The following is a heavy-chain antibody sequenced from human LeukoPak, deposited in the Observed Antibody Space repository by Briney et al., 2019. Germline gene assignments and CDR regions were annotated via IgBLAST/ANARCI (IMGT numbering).Heavy chain of an antibody. CDR1: GGSISSSSYY. D-gene: IGHD3-22*01. Sequence: SETLSLTCTVSGGSISSSSYYWGWIRQPPGKGLEWIGSIYYSGSTYYNPSLKSRVTISVDTSKNQFSLKLSSVTAADTAVYYCARDLGYYDSSGYQRVLDYWGQGTLVTVSS. CDR3: ARDLGYYDSSGYQRVLDY. J-gene: IGHJ4*02. CDR2: IYYSGST. V-gene: IGHV4-39*02.